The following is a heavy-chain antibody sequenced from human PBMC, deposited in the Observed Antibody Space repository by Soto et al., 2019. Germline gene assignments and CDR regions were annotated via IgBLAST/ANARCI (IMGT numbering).Heavy chain of an antibody. J-gene: IGHJ5*02. CDR2: IYHSGST. V-gene: IGHV4-30-2*01. CDR1: GGSISSGGYS. CDR3: ARGEEQPESNNWFDP. D-gene: IGHD6-13*01. Sequence: PSETLSLTCAVSGGSISSGGYSWSWIRQPPGKGLEWIGYIYHSGSTYYNPSLKSRVTISVDRSKNQFSLKLSSVTAADTAVYYCARGEEQPESNNWFDPWGQGTLVTVSS.